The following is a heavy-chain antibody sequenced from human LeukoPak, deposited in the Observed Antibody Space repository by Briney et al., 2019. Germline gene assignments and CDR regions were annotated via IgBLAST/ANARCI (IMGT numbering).Heavy chain of an antibody. J-gene: IGHJ5*02. CDR1: GYTFTSYD. D-gene: IGHD3-10*02. Sequence: ASVKVSCKASGYTFTSYDNNWVRQATGQGLEWMGWMNPNSGNTGYAQKFQGRVTMTRNTSISTAYMELSSLRSEDTAVYYCARKYIFGEAFDPWGQGTLVTVSS. V-gene: IGHV1-8*02. CDR2: MNPNSGNT. CDR3: ARKYIFGEAFDP.